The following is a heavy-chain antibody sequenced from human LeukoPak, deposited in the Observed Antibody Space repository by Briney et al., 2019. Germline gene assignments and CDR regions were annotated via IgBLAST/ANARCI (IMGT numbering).Heavy chain of an antibody. V-gene: IGHV1-2*02. CDR2: INPNSGGT. CDR1: GYSFTDRY. Sequence: ASVEVSCKASGYSFTDRYMHWVRQAPGQGVEWMGWINPNSGGTNYAQKFQGRVTMTTDTSMSTAYMELSRLTSDDTAVYYCARAGGRSWFDPWGQGTLVTVSS. CDR3: ARAGGRSWFDP. J-gene: IGHJ5*02.